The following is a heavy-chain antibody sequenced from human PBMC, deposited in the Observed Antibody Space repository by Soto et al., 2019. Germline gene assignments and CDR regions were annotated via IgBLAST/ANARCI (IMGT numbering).Heavy chain of an antibody. Sequence: HPGGSLRLSCAASGFTFSDHYMDWVRQAPGKGLEWVGRTRNKANSYTTEYAASVKGRFTISRDDSKNSLYLQMNSLKTEDTAVYYCARGPYCTNGVCYSLAFDIWGQGTMVT. D-gene: IGHD2-8*01. V-gene: IGHV3-72*01. CDR2: TRNKANSYTT. CDR3: ARGPYCTNGVCYSLAFDI. J-gene: IGHJ3*02. CDR1: GFTFSDHY.